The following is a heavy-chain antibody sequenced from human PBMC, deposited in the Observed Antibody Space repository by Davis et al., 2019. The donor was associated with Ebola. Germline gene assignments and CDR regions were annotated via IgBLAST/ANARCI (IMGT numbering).Heavy chain of an antibody. CDR2: IYSGGST. J-gene: IGHJ4*01. CDR3: ARDTYGGLLFDY. V-gene: IGHV3-66*01. D-gene: IGHD2-8*01. Sequence: GESLKISCAASGFTVSSNYMSWLRQAPRKGLEWVSVIYSGGSTYYADSVKGRFTISRDNSKNTLYLQMNSLRAEDTAVYYCARDTYGGLLFDYWGQGTLVTVSS. CDR1: GFTVSSNY.